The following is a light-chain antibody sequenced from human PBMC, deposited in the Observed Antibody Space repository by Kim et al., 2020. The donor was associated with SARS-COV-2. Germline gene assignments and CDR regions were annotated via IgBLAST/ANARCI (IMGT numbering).Light chain of an antibody. CDR2: GAS. V-gene: IGKV3-15*01. CDR3: QQYNRWPLT. CDR1: QSVSSN. Sequence: ETVMTQSPATLSVSPGERATLSCRASQSVSSNLAWYQQKPGQAPRLLIYGASIRATGIPARFSGSGSGTEFTLAISSLQSEDFAVYYCQQYNRWPLTFGGGTKVEIK. J-gene: IGKJ4*01.